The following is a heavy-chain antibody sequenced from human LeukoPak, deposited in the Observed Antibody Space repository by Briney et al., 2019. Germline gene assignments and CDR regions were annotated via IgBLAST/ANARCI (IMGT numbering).Heavy chain of an antibody. D-gene: IGHD4-17*01. CDR2: IYSRGST. V-gene: IGHV3-66*01. CDR1: GFSVSSNY. J-gene: IGHJ3*02. CDR3: ARGPYGDRDAFDI. Sequence: GGSLRLSCAASGFSVSSNYMSWVRQAPGKGLEWVSVIYSRGSTYYADSVKGRFTISRDNSKNTLYLQMNSLRAEDTAVYYCARGPYGDRDAFDIWGQGTMVTVSS.